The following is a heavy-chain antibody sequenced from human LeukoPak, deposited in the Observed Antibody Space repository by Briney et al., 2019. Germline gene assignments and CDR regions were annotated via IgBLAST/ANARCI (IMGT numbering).Heavy chain of an antibody. D-gene: IGHD6-13*01. Sequence: SGPTLVKPTQTLTLTCTFSGFSLSTSGVGVGWIRQPPGKALEWLALIYWDDDKRYSPSLKSRLTITKDTSKNQVVLTVTNMDPVDTATYYCAHIPSISGYSSSWSFDYWGQGTLVTVSS. V-gene: IGHV2-5*02. CDR3: AHIPSISGYSSSWSFDY. CDR1: GFSLSTSGVG. CDR2: IYWDDDK. J-gene: IGHJ4*02.